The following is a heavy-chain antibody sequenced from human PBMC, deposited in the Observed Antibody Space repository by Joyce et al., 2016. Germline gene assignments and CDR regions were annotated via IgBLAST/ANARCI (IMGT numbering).Heavy chain of an antibody. J-gene: IGHJ6*03. Sequence: EVQLVESGGGLVKPGGSLRLFCAACGFTFSSSSMSWIRQAPGEGLEWVAAINGNSYFIYHADSWKGRFTVSRDNAKNTLYLQMNSLRVEDTAVFYCVRSGKDYSYSMDVWGQGTTVTVSS. CDR2: INGNSYFI. CDR1: GFTFSSSS. D-gene: IGHD6-25*01. V-gene: IGHV3-21*01. CDR3: VRSGKDYSYSMDV.